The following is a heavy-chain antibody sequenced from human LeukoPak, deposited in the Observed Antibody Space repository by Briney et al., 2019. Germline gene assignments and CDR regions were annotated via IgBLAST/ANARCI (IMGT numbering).Heavy chain of an antibody. J-gene: IGHJ4*02. D-gene: IGHD4-23*01. V-gene: IGHV4-4*02. CDR2: IYHSGST. CDR3: ARNAGNSDVDY. Sequence: SGTLSLTCAVSGGSIASSYWWTWVRQPPGKGLEWIGEIYHSGSTNYNPSLRSRVTISVDKSDNQFSLKLNSTPAADTAVYYCARNAGNSDVDYWGQGTLVTVSS. CDR1: GGSIASSYW.